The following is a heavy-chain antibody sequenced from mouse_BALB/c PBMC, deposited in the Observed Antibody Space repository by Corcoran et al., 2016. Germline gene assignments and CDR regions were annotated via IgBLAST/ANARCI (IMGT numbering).Heavy chain of an antibody. J-gene: IGHJ3*01. CDR3: ARSYDYDAWFAY. V-gene: IGHV1S136*01. Sequence: EVQLQQSGPDLLKPGASVKMSCKASGYTFTSYVMHWVKQKPGRGLEWIGYINPYNDGTKYNEKFKGKATLTSDKSSSTAYMELSSLTSEDSAVYYCARSYDYDAWFAYWGQGTLVTVSA. CDR1: GYTFTSYV. CDR2: INPYNDGT. D-gene: IGHD2-4*01.